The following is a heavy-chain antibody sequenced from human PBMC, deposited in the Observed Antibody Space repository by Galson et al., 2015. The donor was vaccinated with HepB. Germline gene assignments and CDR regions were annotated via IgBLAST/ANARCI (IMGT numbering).Heavy chain of an antibody. CDR3: ARYMYRNAMDV. CDR2: IKQDGSDL. J-gene: IGHJ6*02. D-gene: IGHD1-1*01. CDR1: GFIFSRHW. V-gene: IGHV3-7*01. Sequence: SLRLSCAASGFIFSRHWMSWVRQAPGKGLEWVANIKQDGSDLYYVDSVKGRFTISRDNAKNLLYLQMNSLRVEDTAVYHCARYMYRNAMDVWGQGTTVTVSS.